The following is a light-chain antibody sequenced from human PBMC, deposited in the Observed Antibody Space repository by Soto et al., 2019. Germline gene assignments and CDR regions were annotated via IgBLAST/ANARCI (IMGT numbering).Light chain of an antibody. V-gene: IGLV2-8*01. CDR2: EVT. Sequence: QSALTQPPSASGSPGQSVTISCTGTSSDVGGYNYVSWYQQYPGRAPKLMIYEVTKRPSGVPDRFSGSKSGNTASLTVAGLQAEDEADYYCSSYVASNNVYFVFGGGTKLTVL. CDR1: SSDVGGYNY. J-gene: IGLJ3*02. CDR3: SSYVASNNVYFV.